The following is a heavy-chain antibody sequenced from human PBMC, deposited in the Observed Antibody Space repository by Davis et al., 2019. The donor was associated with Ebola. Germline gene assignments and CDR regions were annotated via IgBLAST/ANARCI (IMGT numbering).Heavy chain of an antibody. V-gene: IGHV4-59*01. CDR2: IYYSGST. CDR1: GGSISSYY. D-gene: IGHD3-16*02. J-gene: IGHJ2*01. Sequence: MPSETLSLTCTVSGGSISSYYWSWIRQPPGKGLEWIGYIYYSGSTNYNPSLKSRVTISVDTSKNQFSLKLSSVTAADTAVYYCARAHIPTPRGFGGVIVQIKYWYFDLWGRGTLVTVSS. CDR3: ARAHIPTPRGFGGVIVQIKYWYFDL.